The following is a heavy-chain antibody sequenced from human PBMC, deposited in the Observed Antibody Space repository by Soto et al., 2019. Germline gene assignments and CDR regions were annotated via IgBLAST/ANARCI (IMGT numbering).Heavy chain of an antibody. CDR1: GFTFSGYA. V-gene: IGHV3-30-3*01. CDR3: ATKGGSYFDY. D-gene: IGHD1-26*01. J-gene: IGHJ4*02. CDR2: ISFDGSNK. Sequence: QVQLVESGGGVVQPGRSLRLSCADSGFTFSGYAMHWVRQAPGKGLEWVAVISFDGSNKYYADSVKGRFTISRDNSKNTLYLQMNSLRAEDTAVYYCATKGGSYFDYWGQGTLVTVSS.